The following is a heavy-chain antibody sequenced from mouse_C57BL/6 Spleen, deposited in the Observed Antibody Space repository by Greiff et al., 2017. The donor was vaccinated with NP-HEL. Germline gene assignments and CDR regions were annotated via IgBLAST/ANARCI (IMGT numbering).Heavy chain of an antibody. Sequence: VQLQQSGAELVKPGASVKISCKASGYAFSSFWMNWVKQRPGKGLEWIGQIYPGDGDTNYNGKFKGKATLTADKSSSTAYMQLSSLTSEDSAVYFCARGDYYGSSYVYYAMDYWGQGTSVTVSS. V-gene: IGHV1-80*01. D-gene: IGHD1-1*01. CDR1: GYAFSSFW. CDR3: ARGDYYGSSYVYYAMDY. J-gene: IGHJ4*01. CDR2: IYPGDGDT.